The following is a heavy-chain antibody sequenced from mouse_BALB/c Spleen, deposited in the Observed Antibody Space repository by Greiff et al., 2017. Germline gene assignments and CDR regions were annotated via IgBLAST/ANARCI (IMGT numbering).Heavy chain of an antibody. CDR3: ARRYGNYVYYAMDY. D-gene: IGHD2-10*02. J-gene: IGHJ4*01. CDR1: GFTFSSFG. Sequence: VQLKESGGGLVQPGGSRKLSCAASGFTFSSFGMHWVRQAPEKGLEWVAYISSGSSTIYYADTVKGRFTISRDNPKNTLFLQMTSLRSEDTAMYYCARRYGNYVYYAMDYWGQGTSVTVSS. CDR2: ISSGSSTI. V-gene: IGHV5-17*02.